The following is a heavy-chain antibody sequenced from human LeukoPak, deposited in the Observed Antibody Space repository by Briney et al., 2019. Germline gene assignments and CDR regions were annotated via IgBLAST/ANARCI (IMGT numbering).Heavy chain of an antibody. D-gene: IGHD5-12*01. CDR2: TSSDGSNK. J-gene: IGHJ4*02. Sequence: GGSLRLSCAASGFTFSDYGIHWVRLAPGKGLEWVGVTSSDGSNKFYADSVKGRFTVSRDNSKNTLYLQMNSLRAEDTAVYYCAKGAYDYIEIAYFDYWGQGTLVTVSS. CDR1: GFTFSDYG. CDR3: AKGAYDYIEIAYFDY. V-gene: IGHV3-30*12.